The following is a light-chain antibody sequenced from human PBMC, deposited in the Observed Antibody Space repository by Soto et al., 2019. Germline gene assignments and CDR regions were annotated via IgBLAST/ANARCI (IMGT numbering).Light chain of an antibody. CDR1: QSVLYSSNDKNY. V-gene: IGKV4-1*01. J-gene: IGKJ2*02. Sequence: DIVMTQSPDSLAVSRGERATINCKSSQSVLYSSNDKNYLAWFQQKSGQPPKLLIYWASTRESGVPDRFSGSGSGTDFTLTISSLQVEDVAVYYCQQYYSTPWTFGQGTKLEIK. CDR3: QQYYSTPWT. CDR2: WAS.